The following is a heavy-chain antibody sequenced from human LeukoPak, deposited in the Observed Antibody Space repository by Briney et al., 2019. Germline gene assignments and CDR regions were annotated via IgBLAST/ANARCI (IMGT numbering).Heavy chain of an antibody. CDR3: ARVLLEWSYYYYHMDV. Sequence: SVKVSCKASGGTFSSYAISWVRQAPGQGLEWMGGIIPIFGTANYAQKFQGRVTITTDESTSTAYMELSSLRSEDTAVYYCARVLLEWSYYYYHMDVWGKGTTVTVSS. J-gene: IGHJ6*03. D-gene: IGHD3-3*01. CDR2: IIPIFGTA. CDR1: GGTFSSYA. V-gene: IGHV1-69*05.